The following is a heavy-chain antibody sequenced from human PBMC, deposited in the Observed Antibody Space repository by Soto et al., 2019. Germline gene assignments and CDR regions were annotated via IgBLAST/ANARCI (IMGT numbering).Heavy chain of an antibody. J-gene: IGHJ4*02. CDR3: ARVNPYRAAARKRYYFDY. V-gene: IGHV1-69*01. Sequence: QVQLVQSGAEVKKPGSSVKVYCKASGGTFSSYAISWVRQAPGQGLEWMGGIIPIFGTANYAQKFQGRVTITADESTSTAYMELSSLRSEDTAVYYCARVNPYRAAARKRYYFDYWGQGTLVTVSS. CDR1: GGTFSSYA. CDR2: IIPIFGTA. D-gene: IGHD6-13*01.